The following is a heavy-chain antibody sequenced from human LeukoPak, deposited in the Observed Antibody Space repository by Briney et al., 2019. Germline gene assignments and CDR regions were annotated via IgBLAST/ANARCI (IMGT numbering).Heavy chain of an antibody. CDR1: GYTFTGYQ. CDR2: INPNRGDT. D-gene: IGHD2-2*01. V-gene: IGHV1-2*02. Sequence: ASVKVSCKASGYTFTGYQIHWVRQAPGQGLEWMGWINPNRGDTNHAQNFQGRVTMTRDTSISTAYMELNRLRSDDTAVYYCAREHRRYCSSTSCYHDSFDIWGQGTMVTVSS. CDR3: AREHRRYCSSTSCYHDSFDI. J-gene: IGHJ3*02.